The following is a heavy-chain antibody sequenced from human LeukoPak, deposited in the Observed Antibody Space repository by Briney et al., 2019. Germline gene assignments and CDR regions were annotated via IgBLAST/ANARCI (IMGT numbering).Heavy chain of an antibody. V-gene: IGHV3-48*01. CDR2: ISSSSSTK. CDR1: GFTFSSYA. D-gene: IGHD3-3*01. J-gene: IGHJ4*02. Sequence: GGSLRLSCAASGFTFSSYAMNWVRQAPGKGLEWVSYISSSSSTKHYTDSVKGRFTISRDNAKNSLHLQMNSLRAEDTAVYYCAGPIFGVVIGQFFDYWGQGILVTVSS. CDR3: AGPIFGVVIGQFFDY.